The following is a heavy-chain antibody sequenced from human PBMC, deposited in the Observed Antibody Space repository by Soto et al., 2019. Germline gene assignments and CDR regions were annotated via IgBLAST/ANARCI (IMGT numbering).Heavy chain of an antibody. J-gene: IGHJ5*02. V-gene: IGHV4-34*01. CDR1: GASLSDNY. CDR3: ARGRGEFDA. D-gene: IGHD2-21*01. Sequence: SETLSLTCAVYGASLSDNYCNWLRQPPGKGLEWIGEINHSGNTNYNPSLRSRVTISIDTSKNQLSLNLRSVSAADTAVYYCARGRGEFDAWRQGTPVTVSS. CDR2: INHSGNT.